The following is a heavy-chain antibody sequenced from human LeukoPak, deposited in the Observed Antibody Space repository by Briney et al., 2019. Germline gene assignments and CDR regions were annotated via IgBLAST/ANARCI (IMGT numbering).Heavy chain of an antibody. J-gene: IGHJ3*02. CDR3: ARDYYGSGSYSAFDI. V-gene: IGHV3-53*01. Sequence: PGGYLRLSCAASGFTVSSNYMTWVRQAPGKGLEWVSVLYSGGITYYADSVKGRFTISRDNSKNTLYLQMNSLRAEDTAVYYCARDYYGSGSYSAFDIWGQGTMVTVSS. D-gene: IGHD3-10*01. CDR2: LYSGGIT. CDR1: GFTVSSNY.